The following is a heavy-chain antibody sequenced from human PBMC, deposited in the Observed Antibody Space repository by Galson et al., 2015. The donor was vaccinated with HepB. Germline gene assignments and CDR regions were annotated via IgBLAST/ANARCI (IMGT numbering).Heavy chain of an antibody. Sequence: SVKVSCKATGYTFTSYAMHWVRQAPGQRLEWMGWINAGNGNTKYSQKFQGRVTITRDTSASTAYMELSSLRSEDTAVYYCARGTYRYCSSTSCYVYWGQGTLVTVSS. J-gene: IGHJ4*02. D-gene: IGHD2-2*01. CDR2: INAGNGNT. V-gene: IGHV1-3*01. CDR3: ARGTYRYCSSTSCYVY. CDR1: GYTFTSYA.